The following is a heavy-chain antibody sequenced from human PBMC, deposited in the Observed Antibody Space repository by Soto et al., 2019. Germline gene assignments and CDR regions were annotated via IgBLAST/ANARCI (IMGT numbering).Heavy chain of an antibody. J-gene: IGHJ4*02. D-gene: IGHD3-22*01. CDR1: GFNFANYA. Sequence: LRLSCTGSGFNFANYALTWVRQAPGKGLEWVGFIRGETNGGTADYAASLKGRITISRDDSKSIAYLEIDSLQTEDTAVYYCTRYYYESSGYYVYWGQGTLVTVSS. V-gene: IGHV3-49*02. CDR2: IRGETNGGTA. CDR3: TRYYYESSGYYVY.